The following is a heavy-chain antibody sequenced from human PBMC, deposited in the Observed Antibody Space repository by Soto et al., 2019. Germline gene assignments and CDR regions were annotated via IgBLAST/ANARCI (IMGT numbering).Heavy chain of an antibody. V-gene: IGHV3-64*01. CDR3: ARQGSGSYYVDY. CDR1: GFTFSSYA. CDR2: ISSNGGST. Sequence: EVQLVESGGGLVQPGGSLRLSCAASGFTFSSYAMPWVRQAPGKGLEYVSAISSNGGSTYYANSVKGRFTISRDNSKNTLYLQMGSLRAEDMAVYYCARQGSGSYYVDYWGQGTLVTVSS. J-gene: IGHJ4*02. D-gene: IGHD2-15*01.